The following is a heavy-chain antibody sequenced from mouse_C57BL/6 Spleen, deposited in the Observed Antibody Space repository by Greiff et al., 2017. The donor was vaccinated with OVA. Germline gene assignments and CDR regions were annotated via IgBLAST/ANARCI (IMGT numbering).Heavy chain of an antibody. CDR2: LYPGSGST. Sequence: QVQLQQPGAELVKPGASVKMSCKASGYTFTSYWITWVKQRPGQGLEWIGDLYPGSGSTNYNEKFKSKATLTVDTSSSTAYMQLSSLTSEDSAVYYCARYEDYSSSDYWGQGTTLTVSS. CDR1: GYTFTSYW. CDR3: ARYEDYSSSDY. J-gene: IGHJ2*01. V-gene: IGHV1-55*01. D-gene: IGHD2-12*01.